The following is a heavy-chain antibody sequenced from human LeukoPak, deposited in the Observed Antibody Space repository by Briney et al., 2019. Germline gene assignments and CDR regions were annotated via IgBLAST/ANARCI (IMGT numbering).Heavy chain of an antibody. D-gene: IGHD6-13*01. Sequence: GASVKVSCKVSGYTLTELSMHWVRQAPGKGLEWMGGFDPEDGETIYAQKLQGRVTMTTDTSTSTAYMELRSLRSDDTAVYYCARDSRRAAAGTYFDYWGQGTLVTVSS. CDR1: GYTLTELS. CDR2: FDPEDGET. CDR3: ARDSRRAAAGTYFDY. J-gene: IGHJ4*02. V-gene: IGHV1-24*01.